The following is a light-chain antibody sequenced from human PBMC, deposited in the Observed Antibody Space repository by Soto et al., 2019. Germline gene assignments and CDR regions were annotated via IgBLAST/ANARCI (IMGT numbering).Light chain of an antibody. CDR3: SSYTSSSTLLV. V-gene: IGLV2-14*01. CDR1: SSDVGGYNY. J-gene: IGLJ1*01. CDR2: DVS. Sequence: QSALTQPASVSGSPGQSITISCTGTSSDVGGYNYVSWYQQHPGKAPKLMIYDVSNRASGVSNRFSGSKSGNTASLTISGLQAEDEADYYCSSYTSSSTLLVFGTGTKLTVL.